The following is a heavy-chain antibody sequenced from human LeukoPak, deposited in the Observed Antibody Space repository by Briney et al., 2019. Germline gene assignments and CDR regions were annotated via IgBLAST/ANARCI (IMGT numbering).Heavy chain of an antibody. V-gene: IGHV4-59*01. D-gene: IGHD3-10*01. CDR2: ISYSGTT. CDR3: ARDRYYDSGSYYN. CDR1: GSSISSYY. J-gene: IGHJ4*02. Sequence: SETLSLTCTVSGSSISSYYWNWIRQPPGKGLEWIGYISYSGTTNYNPSLKSRVTISVDTSKNQFSLKLSSVTAADTAVYYCARDRYYDSGSYYNWGQGTLVTVSS.